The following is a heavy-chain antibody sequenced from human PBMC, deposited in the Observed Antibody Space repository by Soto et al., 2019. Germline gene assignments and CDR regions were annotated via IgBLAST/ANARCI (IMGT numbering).Heavy chain of an antibody. V-gene: IGHV4-34*01. D-gene: IGHD2-15*01. CDR3: ARARIVVVVAAKWNWFVP. CDR2: INHSGST. J-gene: IGHJ5*02. CDR1: GGSFSGYY. Sequence: LSLTCAVYGGSFSGYYWSWIRQPPGKGLEWIGEINHSGSTNYNPSLKSRVTISVDTSKNQFSLKLSSVTAADTAVYYCARARIVVVVAAKWNWFVPWCQGPLVPVSS.